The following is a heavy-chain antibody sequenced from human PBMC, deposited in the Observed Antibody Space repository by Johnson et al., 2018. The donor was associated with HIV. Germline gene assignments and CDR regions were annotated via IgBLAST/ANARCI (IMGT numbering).Heavy chain of an antibody. D-gene: IGHD3-22*01. CDR1: GFTFSFYA. J-gene: IGHJ3*02. V-gene: IGHV3-30-3*01. Sequence: QVQLVESGGGVAQPGRSLRLSCAASGFTFSFYAMHWVRQAPGKGLEWVALILYDGSNKYYADSVKGRFTISRDNSQNTLSLPMNSLRPDDTAVYYCARGYYYDSSGYPLSIFRIWGQGTLVTVSS. CDR2: ILYDGSNK. CDR3: ARGYYYDSSGYPLSIFRI.